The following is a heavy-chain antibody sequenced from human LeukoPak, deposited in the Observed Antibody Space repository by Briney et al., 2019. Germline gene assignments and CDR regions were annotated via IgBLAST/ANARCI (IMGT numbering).Heavy chain of an antibody. J-gene: IGHJ5*02. V-gene: IGHV4-59*01. Sequence: PSETLSLTCTVSDDSITMYYWTWIRQPPGKGLEWIGYVDHTGSTKFNPSLNGRVSISRDTSNNFFSLRLRSVTAADTAVYYCARANMVRGVGSFFDRNWFDPWGQGTLVTVSS. D-gene: IGHD3-10*01. CDR1: DDSITMYY. CDR2: VDHTGST. CDR3: ARANMVRGVGSFFDRNWFDP.